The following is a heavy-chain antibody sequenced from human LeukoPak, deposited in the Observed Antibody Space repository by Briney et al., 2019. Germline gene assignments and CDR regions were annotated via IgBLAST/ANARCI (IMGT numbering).Heavy chain of an antibody. D-gene: IGHD1-20*01. Sequence: SLRLSCPASGFTLSSFSMNWLRQAPGKGLDWVSSISSSSRYTYYADSVKGRFPISRENARNSLFLQMNSLRAEDTALYYCARAPGISGAGRFDYWGQGNLVTVSS. J-gene: IGHJ4*02. V-gene: IGHV3-21*01. CDR1: GFTLSSFS. CDR2: ISSSSRYT. CDR3: ARAPGISGAGRFDY.